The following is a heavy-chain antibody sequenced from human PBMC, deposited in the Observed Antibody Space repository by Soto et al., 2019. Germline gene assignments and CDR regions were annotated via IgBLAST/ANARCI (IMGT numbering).Heavy chain of an antibody. CDR2: ISGSGGST. Sequence: GGSLRLSCAASGFTFSNYAMTWVRQAPGKGLEWVSAISGSGGSTYYADSVKGRFTISRDNSKNTLYLQMNSLRAEDTALYYCSKYVYYDILTADFSPYDAFDIWGQGTMVTVSS. J-gene: IGHJ3*02. CDR1: GFTFSNYA. V-gene: IGHV3-23*01. CDR3: SKYVYYDILTADFSPYDAFDI. D-gene: IGHD3-9*01.